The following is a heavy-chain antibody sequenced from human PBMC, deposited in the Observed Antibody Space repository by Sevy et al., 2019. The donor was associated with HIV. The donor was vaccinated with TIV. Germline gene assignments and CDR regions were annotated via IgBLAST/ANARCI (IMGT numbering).Heavy chain of an antibody. D-gene: IGHD1-26*01. Sequence: SETLSLTCTVSGGSMSSNYWSWIRQSPGKGLEWIGNIYYSGSTNYNPSLKSRVTISVDTSKNHFSLKLSSVTAADTAVYYCASGSYYGRYFDYWGQGTLVTVSS. CDR2: IYYSGST. V-gene: IGHV4-59*01. CDR3: ASGSYYGRYFDY. CDR1: GGSMSSNY. J-gene: IGHJ4*02.